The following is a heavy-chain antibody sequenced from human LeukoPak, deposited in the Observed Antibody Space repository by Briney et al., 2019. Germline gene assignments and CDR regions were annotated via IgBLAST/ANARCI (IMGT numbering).Heavy chain of an antibody. D-gene: IGHD3-22*01. CDR2: ISSSSSYI. CDR3: ARDSRGYYHYYYYYYMDV. V-gene: IGHV3-21*04. Sequence: PGGSLRLSCGASGFTFGTYWMHWVRQAPGKGLVWVSSISSSSSYIYYADSVKGRFTISRDNAKKSLYLQMNSLRAEDTAVYYCARDSRGYYHYYYYYYMDVWGKGTTVTISS. CDR1: GFTFGTYW. J-gene: IGHJ6*03.